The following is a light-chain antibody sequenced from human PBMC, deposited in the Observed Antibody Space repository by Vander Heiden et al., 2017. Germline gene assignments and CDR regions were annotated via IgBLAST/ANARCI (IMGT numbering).Light chain of an antibody. V-gene: IGLV1-51*01. CDR2: AND. CDR3: GTWDSSLSVVV. CDR1: TSNIEGNS. Sequence: QSVFTQPPTVSAASGQRVTISCSGSTSNIEGNSVSWYQQLPGTVPKLLIYANDKRPSGIPARFSGSKSATSATLVITGLQTGDEANYYCGTWDSSLSVVVFGGETRLTVL. J-gene: IGLJ2*01.